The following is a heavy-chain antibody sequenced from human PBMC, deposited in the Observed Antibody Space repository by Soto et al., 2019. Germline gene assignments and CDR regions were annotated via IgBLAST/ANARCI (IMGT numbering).Heavy chain of an antibody. CDR1: GYTLTELS. J-gene: IGHJ6*02. CDR2: FDREDGET. V-gene: IGHV1-24*01. Sequence: ASVKVSCKVSGYTLTELSMHWVRQAPGKGLEWMGGFDREDGETIYAQKFQGRVTMTEDTSADTAYMELSSLRSEDTAMYYCANRHGYYSGMDVWGQGTTVTVSS. CDR3: ANRHGYYSGMDV.